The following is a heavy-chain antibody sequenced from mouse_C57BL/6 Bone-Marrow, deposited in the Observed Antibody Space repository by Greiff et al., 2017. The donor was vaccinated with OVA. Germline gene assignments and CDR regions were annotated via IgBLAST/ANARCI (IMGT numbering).Heavy chain of an antibody. CDR1: GYTFTDYY. D-gene: IGHD1-1*01. Sequence: QVQLKESGPELVKPGASVKISCKASGYTFTDYYINWVKQRPGQGLEWIGWIFPGSGSTYYNEKFKGKATLTVDKSSSTAYMLLSSLTSEDSAVDFGARRGYGSSYEGVDYWGQGTTLTVSS. CDR2: IFPGSGST. CDR3: ARRGYGSSYEGVDY. V-gene: IGHV1-75*01. J-gene: IGHJ2*01.